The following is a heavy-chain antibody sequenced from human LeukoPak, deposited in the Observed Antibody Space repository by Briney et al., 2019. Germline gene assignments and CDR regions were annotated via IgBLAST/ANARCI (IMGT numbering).Heavy chain of an antibody. CDR1: GGSISSSGSY. CDR2: IYYSGNT. D-gene: IGHD6-6*01. V-gene: IGHV4-39*07. J-gene: IGHJ5*02. CDR3: ARVMAARREDLNWFDT. Sequence: PSETLSLTCTVSGGSISSSGSYWVWIRPPPGQGLEWIVSIYYSGNTYNPSLKSRVTISVDTSKNQFSLNLTSVNAADTAMYYCARVMAARREDLNWFDTWGQGTQVTVSS.